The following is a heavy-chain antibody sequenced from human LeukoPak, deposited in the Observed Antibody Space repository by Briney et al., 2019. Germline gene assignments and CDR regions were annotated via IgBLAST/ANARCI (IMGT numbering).Heavy chain of an antibody. V-gene: IGHV3-30*18. Sequence: GGSLRPSCAASGFTFSSYGMHWVRQAPGKGLEWVAVISYDGSNKYYADSVKGRFTISRDNSKNTLYLQMNSLRAEDTAVYYCAKGGSSGWYYFDYWGQGTLVTVSS. J-gene: IGHJ4*02. CDR3: AKGGSSGWYYFDY. D-gene: IGHD6-19*01. CDR2: ISYDGSNK. CDR1: GFTFSSYG.